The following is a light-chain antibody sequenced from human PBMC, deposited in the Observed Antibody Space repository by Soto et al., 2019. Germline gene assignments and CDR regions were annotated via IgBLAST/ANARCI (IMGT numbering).Light chain of an antibody. CDR1: QSIGLA. CDR3: QQRTDRPPWT. Sequence: ETVMTQSPGTLSVSLGERATLSCRASQSIGLAIAWYQHKPGQAPRLLIFDASQRATGIPARFRGSGSGTDFTLSISSLEPEDFAVYYCQQRTDRPPWTFGLGTKVDIK. V-gene: IGKV3-11*01. CDR2: DAS. J-gene: IGKJ1*01.